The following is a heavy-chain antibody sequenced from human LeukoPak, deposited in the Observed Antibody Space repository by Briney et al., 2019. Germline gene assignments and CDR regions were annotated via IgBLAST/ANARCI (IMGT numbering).Heavy chain of an antibody. Sequence: GSLRLSCEASGFIFSDYWMTWVRQAPGKGLEWVANIKYDGSEKYCVDSLKGRFTIARVNAKNSLYLEMNSLRAEDTAIYYCARARQWLGVSSWFDPWGQGTLVAVSS. CDR3: ARARQWLGVSSWFDP. CDR2: IKYDGSEK. V-gene: IGHV3-7*01. CDR1: GFIFSDYW. D-gene: IGHD5-12*01. J-gene: IGHJ5*02.